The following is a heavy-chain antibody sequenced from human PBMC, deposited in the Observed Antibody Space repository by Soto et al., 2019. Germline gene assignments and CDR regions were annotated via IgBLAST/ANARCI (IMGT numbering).Heavy chain of an antibody. D-gene: IGHD3-22*01. V-gene: IGHV4-59*08. CDR3: TTEAYDNSGSLAFDI. CDR2: IFHTGTT. Sequence: SETLSLTCTVSGGSITNYYYSWIRQPPGKGLEWIGYIFHTGTTSYNPSLKSRVTLSVDTSQSQFSLKLSSVTAADTAVYYCTTEAYDNSGSLAFDIWGPGTLVTVSS. J-gene: IGHJ3*02. CDR1: GGSITNYY.